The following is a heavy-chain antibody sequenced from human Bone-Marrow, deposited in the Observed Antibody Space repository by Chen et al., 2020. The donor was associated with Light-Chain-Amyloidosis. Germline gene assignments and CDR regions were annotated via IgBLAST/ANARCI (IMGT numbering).Heavy chain of an antibody. V-gene: IGHV1-69*01. CDR3: ARDRGRYCTNGVCYIPPVAGNYYYYGMDV. J-gene: IGHJ6*02. Sequence: QVQLVQSGAEVKKPGSSVKVSCKASGGTFSSYAISWVRQAPGQGLEWMGGIIPIFGTSNYAQKFQGRVTITADESTSTAYMELSSLRSEDTAVYYCARDRGRYCTNGVCYIPPVAGNYYYYGMDVWGQGTTFTVSS. CDR2: IIPIFGTS. CDR1: GGTFSSYA. D-gene: IGHD2-8*01.